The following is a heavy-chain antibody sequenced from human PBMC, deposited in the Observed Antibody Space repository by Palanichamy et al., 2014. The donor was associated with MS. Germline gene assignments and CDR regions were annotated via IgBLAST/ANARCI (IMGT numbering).Heavy chain of an antibody. D-gene: IGHD3-22*01. CDR2: ITANGDRT. CDR1: GFTFDDYA. J-gene: IGHJ4*02. Sequence: EVWGGGGGTGLGGPVRLSCAASGFTFDDYAMHWVRQAPGKGLEWVCFITANGDRTYYADSVRGRFAISRDSSRKSLYLQMNSLTTEDTALYYCTKDRDTTGYSLWGQGTLVTVSS. CDR3: TKDRDTTGYSL. V-gene: IGHV3-43*02.